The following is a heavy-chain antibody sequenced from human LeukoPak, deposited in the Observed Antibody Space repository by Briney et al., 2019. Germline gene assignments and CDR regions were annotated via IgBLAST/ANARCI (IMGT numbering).Heavy chain of an antibody. CDR1: GFTFSSYW. D-gene: IGHD1-1*01. Sequence: GGSLRLSCAASGFTFSSYWMHWVRQAPGKGLVWVSRINSDGSSTSYADSVKGRFTISRDNAKNTLYLQMNSLRAEDTAVYYCARVAAPVQLERPHWFDPWGQGTLVTVSS. V-gene: IGHV3-74*01. J-gene: IGHJ5*02. CDR2: INSDGSST. CDR3: ARVAAPVQLERPHWFDP.